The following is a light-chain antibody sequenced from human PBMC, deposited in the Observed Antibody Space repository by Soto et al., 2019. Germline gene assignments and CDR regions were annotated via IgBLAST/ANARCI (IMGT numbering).Light chain of an antibody. CDR2: QVS. CDR1: SSDVGSYNR. CDR3: SSYTSSGTWV. V-gene: IGLV2-18*02. Sequence: QSVLTQPPSVSGSPGQSVTISCPGTSSDVGSYNRVSWYQQPPGTAPKLLICQVSNRPSGVPDRFSGSKSGNTASLTISGLQAEDEADYYCSSYTSSGTWVFGGGTKVTVL. J-gene: IGLJ3*02.